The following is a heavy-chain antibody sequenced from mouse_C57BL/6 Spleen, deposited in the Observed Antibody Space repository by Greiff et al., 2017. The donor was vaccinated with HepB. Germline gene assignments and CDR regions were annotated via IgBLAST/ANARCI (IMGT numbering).Heavy chain of an antibody. CDR3: TRLITTVVDEFAY. D-gene: IGHD1-1*01. CDR2: IDPETGGT. CDR1: GYTFTDYE. Sequence: LQESGAELVRPGASVTLSCKASGYTFTDYEMHWVKQTPVHGLEWIGAIDPETGGTAYNQKFKGKAILTADKSSSTADMELRSLTSEDSAVYYCTRLITTVVDEFAYWGQRTLVTVSA. V-gene: IGHV1-15*01. J-gene: IGHJ3*01.